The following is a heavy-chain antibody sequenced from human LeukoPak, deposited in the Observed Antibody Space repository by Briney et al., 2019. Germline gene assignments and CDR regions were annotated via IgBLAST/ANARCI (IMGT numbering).Heavy chain of an antibody. D-gene: IGHD2-15*01. CDR2: ISWNSGSI. J-gene: IGHJ4*02. CDR3: AKASEPVVVAASLPYYFDY. CDR1: GFTFDDYA. Sequence: GGSLRLSCAASGFTFDDYAMHWVRQAPGKGLEWVSGISWNSGSIGYADSVKGRFTISRDNAKNSLYPQMNSLRAEDTALYYCAKASEPVVVAASLPYYFDYWGQGTLVTVSS. V-gene: IGHV3-9*01.